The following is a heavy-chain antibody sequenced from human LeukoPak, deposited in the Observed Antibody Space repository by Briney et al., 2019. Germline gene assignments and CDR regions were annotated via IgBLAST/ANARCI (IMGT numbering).Heavy chain of an antibody. D-gene: IGHD4-17*01. Sequence: ASVKVSCKASGYTFTGYYMHWVRQAPGQGLGWMGWINPNSGGTNYAQKFQGRVTMTRDTSISTAYMELSRLRSDDTAVYYCARSSGDYDFAFDIWGQGTMVTVSS. CDR1: GYTFTGYY. J-gene: IGHJ3*02. CDR3: ARSSGDYDFAFDI. V-gene: IGHV1-2*02. CDR2: INPNSGGT.